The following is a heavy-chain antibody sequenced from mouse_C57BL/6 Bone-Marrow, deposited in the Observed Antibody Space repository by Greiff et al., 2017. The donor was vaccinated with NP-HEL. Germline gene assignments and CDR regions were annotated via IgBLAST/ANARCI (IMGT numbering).Heavy chain of an antibody. V-gene: IGHV1-72*01. CDR3: ARGYYGSSYCWYFDV. Sequence: QVQLQQSGAELVKPGASVKLSCKASGYTFTSYWMHWVKQRPGRGLEWIGRIDPNSGGTKYNEKFKSKATLPVDKPSSTAYMQLSSLTSEVSAVYYCARGYYGSSYCWYFDVWGTGTTVTVSS. J-gene: IGHJ1*03. D-gene: IGHD1-1*01. CDR1: GYTFTSYW. CDR2: IDPNSGGT.